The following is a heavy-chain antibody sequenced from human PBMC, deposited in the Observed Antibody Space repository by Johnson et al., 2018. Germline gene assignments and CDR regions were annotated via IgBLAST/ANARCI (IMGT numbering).Heavy chain of an antibody. Sequence: VQLGQAGGGLVEPGRSLRLSCAASGFTFDDYAMHWVRQAPGKGLEWVSGISWNSGRIGYADSVKGRFTISRNNAKNSLYLQMNSLRVEDTALYYCAKATNRDDDDYEYFQHWGQGTLVTVSS. J-gene: IGHJ1*01. CDR3: AKATNRDDDDYEYFQH. CDR1: GFTFDDYA. D-gene: IGHD4-17*01. V-gene: IGHV3-9*01. CDR2: ISWNSGRI.